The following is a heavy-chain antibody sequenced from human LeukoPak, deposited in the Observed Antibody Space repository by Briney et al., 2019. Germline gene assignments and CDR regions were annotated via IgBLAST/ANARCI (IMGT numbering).Heavy chain of an antibody. D-gene: IGHD5-18*01. CDR1: GYRFTNYW. Sequence: VQSLPISCKGSGYRFTNYWIGWVRQMPGKGLECMGIIYPDDSDIRYSPSFQGQVTISADKSVSTAYLQWSSLKASDTAMYYCARHTRGVDTALVNDAFDIWGQGTMVTVSS. CDR2: IYPDDSDI. V-gene: IGHV5-51*01. CDR3: ARHTRGVDTALVNDAFDI. J-gene: IGHJ3*02.